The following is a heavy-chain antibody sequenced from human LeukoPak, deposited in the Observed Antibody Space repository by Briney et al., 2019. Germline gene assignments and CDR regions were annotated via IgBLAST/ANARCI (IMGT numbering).Heavy chain of an antibody. J-gene: IGHJ6*03. Sequence: GGSLRLSCAASGFTFSSYGMHWVRQAPGKGLEWVAFIRYDGSNKYYADSVKGRFTISRDNSKNTLYLQMNSLRAEDTAVYYCARDEGYTYGNFHYYYMDVWGKGTTVTVSS. V-gene: IGHV3-30*02. CDR3: ARDEGYTYGNFHYYYMDV. D-gene: IGHD5-18*01. CDR1: GFTFSSYG. CDR2: IRYDGSNK.